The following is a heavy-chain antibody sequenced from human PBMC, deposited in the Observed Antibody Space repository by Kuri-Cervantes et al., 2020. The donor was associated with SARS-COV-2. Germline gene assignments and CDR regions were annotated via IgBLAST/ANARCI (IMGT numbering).Heavy chain of an antibody. CDR3: ARDRGVRGWYFDY. Sequence: GGSLRLSCAASGFTFSSYSMNWVRQAPGKGLEWVSSISSSSSYIYYADSVKGRFTISRDNAKNSLYLRMNSLRAEDTAVYYCARDRGVRGWYFDYWGQGTLVTVSS. D-gene: IGHD3-10*01. CDR2: ISSSSSYI. V-gene: IGHV3-21*01. CDR1: GFTFSSYS. J-gene: IGHJ4*02.